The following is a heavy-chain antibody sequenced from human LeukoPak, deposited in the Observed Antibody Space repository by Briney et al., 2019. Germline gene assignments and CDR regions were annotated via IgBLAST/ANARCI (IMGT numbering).Heavy chain of an antibody. Sequence: GGSLRLSCAASGFTFSSYSMVWVRQAPGKGLEWVSSISSGSNYIYYADSVKGRFTISRDNARTSLYLQTNSLRAEDTAVYYCARDKAQDSVYYGMDVWGQGTTVTVSS. J-gene: IGHJ6*02. V-gene: IGHV3-21*06. CDR3: ARDKAQDSVYYGMDV. D-gene: IGHD6-6*01. CDR2: ISSGSNYI. CDR1: GFTFSSYS.